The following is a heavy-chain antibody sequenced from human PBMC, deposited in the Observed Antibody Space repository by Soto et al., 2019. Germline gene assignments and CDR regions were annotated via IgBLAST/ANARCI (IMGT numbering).Heavy chain of an antibody. J-gene: IGHJ6*02. Sequence: EVQLVESGGGLVQPGRSLRLSCAASGFKFDDYAMHWVRQAPGKGLEWVARISWNSGGIVYADSVKGRFTISRDNAKRSLSLQMNSLRAEDTAFYYCAKDCIAVAGFNGMDVWGQGTTVTVSS. CDR1: GFKFDDYA. CDR2: ISWNSGGI. D-gene: IGHD6-19*01. CDR3: AKDCIAVAGFNGMDV. V-gene: IGHV3-9*01.